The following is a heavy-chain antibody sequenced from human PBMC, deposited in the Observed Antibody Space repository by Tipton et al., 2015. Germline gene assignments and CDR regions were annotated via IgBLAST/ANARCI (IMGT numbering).Heavy chain of an antibody. CDR1: SGSISRSY. J-gene: IGHJ4*02. Sequence: TLSLTCTVSSGSISRSYWSWIRQPPGKGLEWIGYIFYDGSTNYNPSLKSRLTISVDTSKNQFSLRLSSVTAADTAVYYCARDSTGYYYFDSWGQGTLVTVSS. V-gene: IGHV4-59*01. CDR3: ARDSTGYYYFDS. D-gene: IGHD3-9*01. CDR2: IFYDGST.